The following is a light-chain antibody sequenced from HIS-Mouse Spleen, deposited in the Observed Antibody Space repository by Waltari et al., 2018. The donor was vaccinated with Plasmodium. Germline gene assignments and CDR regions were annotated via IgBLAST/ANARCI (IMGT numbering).Light chain of an antibody. Sequence: SYELTQPPSATVSPGQTASLTCAGDQWEDNYACWYQQKPDQSHVLVIYQDSKRPSGIPERFSGSNSGNTATLTISGTQAMDEADYYCQAWDSSTVVFGGETKLTVL. CDR3: QAWDSSTVV. V-gene: IGLV3-1*01. J-gene: IGLJ2*01. CDR2: QDS. CDR1: QWEDNY.